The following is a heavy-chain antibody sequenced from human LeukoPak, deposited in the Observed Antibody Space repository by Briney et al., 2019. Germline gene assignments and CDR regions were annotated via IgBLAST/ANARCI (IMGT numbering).Heavy chain of an antibody. J-gene: IGHJ4*02. V-gene: IGHV3-48*01. CDR2: ISSSSSTI. CDR3: ARINMMGFDY. Sequence: PGGSLRLSCAASGFTISSYSMHWVRQAPGKGLEWVSSISSSSSTIYFADSVKGRFTISRDNSKNTLYLQMNSLRAEDTAVYYRARINMMGFDYWGQGTLVTVSS. CDR1: GFTISSYS. D-gene: IGHD3-22*01.